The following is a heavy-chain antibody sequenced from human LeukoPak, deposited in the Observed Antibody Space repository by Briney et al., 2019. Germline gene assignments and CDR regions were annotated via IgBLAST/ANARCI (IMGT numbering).Heavy chain of an antibody. D-gene: IGHD3-9*01. CDR2: IYHSGST. CDR1: GGSISSGGYS. J-gene: IGHJ3*02. V-gene: IGHV4-30-2*01. CDR3: ARGSPWGYDILTGYPAAGDAFDI. Sequence: SQTLSLTCAVSGGSISSGGYSWSWIRQPPGKGLEWIGYIYHSGSTYYNPSLKGRVTISVDRSKNQFSLKLSSVTAADTAVYYCARGSPWGYDILTGYPAAGDAFDIWGQGTMVTVSS.